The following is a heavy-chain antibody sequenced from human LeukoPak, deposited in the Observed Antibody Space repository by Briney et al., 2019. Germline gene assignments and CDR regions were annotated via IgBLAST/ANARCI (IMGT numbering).Heavy chain of an antibody. CDR2: ISYDGSNK. CDR1: GFTFTDFW. V-gene: IGHV3-30-3*01. CDR3: ASVDGYCSGGSCYSLQPPTYYYYGMDV. D-gene: IGHD2-15*01. Sequence: GGSLRLSCAASGFTFTDFWMRWVRQAPGKGLEWVAVISYDGSNKYYADSVKGRFTISRDNSKNTLYLQMNSLRAEDTAVYYCASVDGYCSGGSCYSLQPPTYYYYGMDVWGQGTTVTVSS. J-gene: IGHJ6*02.